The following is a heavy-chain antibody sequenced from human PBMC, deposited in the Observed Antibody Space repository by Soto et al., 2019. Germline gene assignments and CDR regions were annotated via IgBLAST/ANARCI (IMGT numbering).Heavy chain of an antibody. CDR2: INPDNGNT. D-gene: IGHD2-15*01. J-gene: IGHJ5*02. CDR1: GYTFTRYT. CDR3: ARGIATGQLDP. V-gene: IGHV1-3*01. Sequence: EASVKVSCKASGYTFTRYTMNWVRRAPGQRLEWMGWINPDNGNTKSSQKFQDRVIITRDTSASTAYMDLSSLRSEDTAVYYCARGIATGQLDPWGQGTLVTVSS.